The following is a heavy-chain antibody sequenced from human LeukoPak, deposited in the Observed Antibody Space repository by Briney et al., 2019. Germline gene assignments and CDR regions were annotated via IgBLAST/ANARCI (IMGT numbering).Heavy chain of an antibody. CDR2: IYYSGRT. CDR3: ARQRLKSSGWYFDL. V-gene: IGHV4-39*01. J-gene: IGHJ2*01. D-gene: IGHD6-25*01. CDR1: DGSISSSSYY. Sequence: SETLSLTCTVADGSISSSSYYGGWIRQPPGKGLEWIGSIYYSGRTYYNPSLKSRVTISVDTSKNQFSLKLSSVTAADTAVYYCARQRLKSSGWYFDLWGRGTLVTVSS.